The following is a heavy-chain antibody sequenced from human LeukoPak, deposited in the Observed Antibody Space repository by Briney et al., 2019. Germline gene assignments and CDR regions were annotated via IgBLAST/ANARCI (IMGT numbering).Heavy chain of an antibody. CDR2: INHSGST. J-gene: IGHJ3*02. D-gene: IGHD5-12*01. Sequence: PSETLSLTCAVYGGSFSGYCWSWIRQPPGKGLEWIGEINHSGSTNYNPSLKSRVTISVDTSKNQFSLKLSSVTAADTAVYYCARGSGGAFVIWGQGTMVTVSS. V-gene: IGHV4-34*01. CDR3: ARGSGGAFVI. CDR1: GGSFSGYC.